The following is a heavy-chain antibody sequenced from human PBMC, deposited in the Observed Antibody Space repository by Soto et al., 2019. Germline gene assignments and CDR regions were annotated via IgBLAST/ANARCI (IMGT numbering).Heavy chain of an antibody. D-gene: IGHD5-18*01. J-gene: IGHJ4*02. CDR2: IWYDGSNI. CDR3: GRGYNYADH. Sequence: QVQLVDSGGGVVQPERSLRLSCRASGFIFSDYAIHWVRQAPGRGLEWVAVIWYDGSNINYSDSVKGRFTISRDNSKNMVFLHMNSLRVEDTGVYYCGRGYNYADHWGQGALVTVSS. CDR1: GFIFSDYA. V-gene: IGHV3-33*08.